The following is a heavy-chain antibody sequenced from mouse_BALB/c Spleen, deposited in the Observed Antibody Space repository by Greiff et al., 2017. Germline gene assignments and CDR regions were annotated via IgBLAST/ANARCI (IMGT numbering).Heavy chain of an antibody. CDR3: AREDYGYEGYFDY. D-gene: IGHD1-2*01. CDR1: GFSLTSYG. CDR2: IWAGGST. V-gene: IGHV2-9*02. Sequence: VMLVESGPGLVAPSQSLSITCTVSGFSLTSYGVHWVRQPPGKGLEWLGVIWAGGSTNYNSALMSRLSISKDNSKSQVFLKMNSLKTDDTAMYYCAREDYGYEGYFDYWGQGTTLTVSS. J-gene: IGHJ2*01.